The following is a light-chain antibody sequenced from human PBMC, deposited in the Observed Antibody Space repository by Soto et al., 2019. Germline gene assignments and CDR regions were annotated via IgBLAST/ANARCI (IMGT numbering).Light chain of an antibody. CDR1: QSINTY. CDR2: AAS. J-gene: IGKJ1*01. Sequence: DIQMTQSPSSLSASVGDRVTITCRASQSINTYFNWYQQKPGKAPKLLISAASSLQSGVPARFSGSGSGTDFTLIISSVQPEDFATFYCEQSYGSPPTFGQGTKVDIK. V-gene: IGKV1-39*01. CDR3: EQSYGSPPT.